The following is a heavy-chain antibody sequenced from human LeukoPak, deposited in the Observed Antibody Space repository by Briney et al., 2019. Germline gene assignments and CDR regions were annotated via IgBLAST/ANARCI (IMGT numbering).Heavy chain of an antibody. Sequence: LETLSLTCAVYGGSFSGYYWSWIRQPPGKGLEWIGEINHSGSTNYNPSLKSRVTISVDTSKNQFSLKLSSVTAADTAVYYCARDRKIEDSSGWYPAIDYWGQGTLVTVSS. D-gene: IGHD6-19*01. V-gene: IGHV4-34*01. CDR1: GGSFSGYY. CDR3: ARDRKIEDSSGWYPAIDY. J-gene: IGHJ4*02. CDR2: INHSGST.